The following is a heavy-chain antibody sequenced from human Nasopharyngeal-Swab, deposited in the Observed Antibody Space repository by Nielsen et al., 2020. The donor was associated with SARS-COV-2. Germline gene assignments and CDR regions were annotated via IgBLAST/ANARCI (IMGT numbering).Heavy chain of an antibody. J-gene: IGHJ4*02. CDR3: AKDEYIVVVPAALRLDY. Sequence: VRQAPGKGLEWVSAIGGSGGSTYYADSVKGRFTISRDNSKNTLYLQMNSLRAEDTAVYYCAKDEYIVVVPAALRLDYWGQGTLVTVSS. V-gene: IGHV3-23*01. CDR2: IGGSGGST. D-gene: IGHD2-2*01.